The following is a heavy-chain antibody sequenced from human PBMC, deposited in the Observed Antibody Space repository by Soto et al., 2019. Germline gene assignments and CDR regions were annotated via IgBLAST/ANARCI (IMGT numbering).Heavy chain of an antibody. Sequence: QVQLVESGGGVVQPGRSLRLSCAASGFTFSSYGMHWVRQAPGKGLEWVAVIWYDGSNKYYADSVKGRFTISRDNSKNTLYLQMTSLRAEDTAVYYCPKWDYSNFSFDYWGQGTLVTVSS. V-gene: IGHV3-33*06. D-gene: IGHD4-4*01. J-gene: IGHJ4*02. CDR3: PKWDYSNFSFDY. CDR1: GFTFSSYG. CDR2: IWYDGSNK.